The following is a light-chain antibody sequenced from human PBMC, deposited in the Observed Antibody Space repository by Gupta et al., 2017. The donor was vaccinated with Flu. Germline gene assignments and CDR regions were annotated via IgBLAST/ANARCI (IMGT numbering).Light chain of an antibody. CDR3: AAWDDSLKGGV. CDR1: ISNIGTNT. J-gene: IGLJ3*02. Sequence: QSVLTQPPSASGTPGQEVIISCSGSISNIGTNTANWYQQLPGAAPKLLVLINSHRPSGVPDRFAASKSGTSASLAISGLQSEDEAEYDCAAWDDSLKGGVFGGGTKLTVL. V-gene: IGLV1-44*01. CDR2: INS.